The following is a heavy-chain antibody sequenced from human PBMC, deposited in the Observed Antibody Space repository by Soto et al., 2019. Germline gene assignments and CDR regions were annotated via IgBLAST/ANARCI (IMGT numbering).Heavy chain of an antibody. D-gene: IGHD3-16*02. CDR2: ISTNTGHT. J-gene: IGHJ5*02. CDR3: AREEYRQVDH. Sequence: QVQLVQSGAEVKKPGASVKVSCKASGYTFTNYGISWVRQAPGQGLEWMGWISTNTGHTDYARNLRGRVTMTTDASTTTAYMELRSLTSDDTAIYFCAREEYRQVDHWGQGTLVTASS. CDR1: GYTFTNYG. V-gene: IGHV1-18*04.